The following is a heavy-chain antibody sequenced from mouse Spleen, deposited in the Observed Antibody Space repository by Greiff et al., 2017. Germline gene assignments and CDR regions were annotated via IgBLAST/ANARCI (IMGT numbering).Heavy chain of an antibody. CDR2: ISDGGSYT. Sequence: EVQLQQSGGGLVKPGGSLKLSCAASGFTFSDYYMYWVRQTPEKRLEWVATISDGGSYTYYPDSVKGRFTISRDNAKNNLYLQMSSLKSEDTAMYYCARDGITTEGYFDYWGQGTTLTVSS. CDR3: ARDGITTEGYFDY. V-gene: IGHV5-4*02. D-gene: IGHD1-1*01. CDR1: GFTFSDYY. J-gene: IGHJ2*01.